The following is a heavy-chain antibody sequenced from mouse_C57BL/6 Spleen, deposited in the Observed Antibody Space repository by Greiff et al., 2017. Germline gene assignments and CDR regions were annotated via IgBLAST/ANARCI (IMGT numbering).Heavy chain of an antibody. CDR3: ARWGLGGFAY. D-gene: IGHD4-1*01. CDR1: GYTFTDYY. CDR2: INPNNGGT. V-gene: IGHV1-26*01. J-gene: IGHJ3*01. Sequence: EVQLQQSGPELVKPGASVKISCKASGYTFTDYYMNWVKQSHGKSLEWIGDINPNNGGTSYNQKFKGKATLTVDKSSSTAYMELRSLTSEDSAVYYCARWGLGGFAYWGQGTLVTVSA.